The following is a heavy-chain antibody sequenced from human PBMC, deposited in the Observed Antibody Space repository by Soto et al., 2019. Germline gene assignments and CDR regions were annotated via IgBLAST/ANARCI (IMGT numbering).Heavy chain of an antibody. CDR1: GGSVSSGSYY. D-gene: IGHD3-10*01. Sequence: QVQLQESGPGLVKPSETLSFTCTVSGGSVSSGSYYWSWIRQPPGKGLEWIGYIYYSGSTIYNPSLKSRVTISVDTSKNPFSLKLSSVTAADTAVYYCARDHVVRGVINWFDPWGQGTLVTVSS. V-gene: IGHV4-61*01. CDR3: ARDHVVRGVINWFDP. CDR2: IYYSGST. J-gene: IGHJ5*02.